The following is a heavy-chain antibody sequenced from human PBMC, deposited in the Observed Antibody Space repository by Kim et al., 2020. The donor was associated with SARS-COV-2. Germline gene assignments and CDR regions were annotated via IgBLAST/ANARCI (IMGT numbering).Heavy chain of an antibody. CDR2: IYYSGNT. V-gene: IGHV4-39*01. CDR3: ARHGRNPRRGITIFGVVEWDY. D-gene: IGHD3-3*01. J-gene: IGHJ4*02. CDR1: GGSISSSSYY. Sequence: SETLSLTCTVSGGSISSSSYYWGWIRQPPGKGLEWIGSIYYSGNTYYNPSLKSRVTISVDTSKNQFSLKLSSVTAADTAVYYCARHGRNPRRGITIFGVVEWDYWGQGTLVTVSS.